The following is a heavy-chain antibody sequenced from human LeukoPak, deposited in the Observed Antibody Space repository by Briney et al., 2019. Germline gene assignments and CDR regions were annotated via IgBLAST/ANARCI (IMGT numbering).Heavy chain of an antibody. CDR1: GFTFSNHG. D-gene: IGHD6-13*01. Sequence: GGSLRLSCAASGFTFSNHGMNWVRQAPGKGLEWVSGISPSGDITYYADSVKGRFTISRDNSKNTLYLQMGSLRAEDMAVYYCARGAGSSWYGQDYWGQGTLVTVSS. V-gene: IGHV3-23*01. CDR2: ISPSGDIT. J-gene: IGHJ4*02. CDR3: ARGAGSSWYGQDY.